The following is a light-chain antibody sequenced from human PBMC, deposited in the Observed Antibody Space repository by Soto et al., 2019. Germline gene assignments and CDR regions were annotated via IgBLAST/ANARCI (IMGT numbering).Light chain of an antibody. CDR2: AAS. Sequence: DIHITHSPASLSAYVGDRVRITCRASQSISSYLNWYQQKPGKAPKLLIYAASSLQSGVPSRFSGSGSGTDFTLTISSLQPEDFATYYCQQSYSTTITFGQGTRLEIK. J-gene: IGKJ5*01. CDR3: QQSYSTTIT. CDR1: QSISSY. V-gene: IGKV1-39*01.